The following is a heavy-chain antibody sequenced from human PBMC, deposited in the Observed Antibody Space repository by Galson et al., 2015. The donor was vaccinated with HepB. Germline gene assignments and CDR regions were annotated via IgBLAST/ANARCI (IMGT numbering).Heavy chain of an antibody. D-gene: IGHD4-23*01. CDR1: GFTFSSYA. V-gene: IGHV3-23*01. CDR3: AKDLDIDYGGNFPLDAFDI. Sequence: SLRLSCAASGFTFSSYAMSWVRQAPGKGLEWVSAISGSGGSTYYADSVKGRFTISRDNSKNTLYLQMNSLRAEDTAVYYCAKDLDIDYGGNFPLDAFDIWGQGTMVTVSS. J-gene: IGHJ3*02. CDR2: ISGSGGST.